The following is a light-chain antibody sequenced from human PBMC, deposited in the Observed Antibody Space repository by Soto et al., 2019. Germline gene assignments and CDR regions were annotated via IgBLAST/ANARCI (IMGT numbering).Light chain of an antibody. CDR2: DAS. CDR3: HQRANWPGT. J-gene: IGKJ1*01. CDR1: QSVYNY. V-gene: IGKV3-11*01. Sequence: EIVLTPSPGPLCLSPGERATLSCRASQSVYNYLAWYQQKPGQAPRLLIYDASDRATGLPDRFSGSGSGTDFTLTISSLEPEDSAIYYCHQRANWPGTFGQGTKV.